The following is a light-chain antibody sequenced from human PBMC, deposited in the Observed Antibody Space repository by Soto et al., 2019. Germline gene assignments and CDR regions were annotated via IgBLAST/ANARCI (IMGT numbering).Light chain of an antibody. J-gene: IGLJ2*01. CDR1: SSNIGNNY. CDR2: DND. Sequence: QSVLTQPPSVSAAPGRKVTISCSGSSSNIGNNYVFWYQQLPGTAPKLLIYDNDKRPSGIPDRFSGSKSGTSATLGITGLQTGDEADYYCATWDSSLSAGVFGGGTKVTVL. CDR3: ATWDSSLSAGV. V-gene: IGLV1-51*01.